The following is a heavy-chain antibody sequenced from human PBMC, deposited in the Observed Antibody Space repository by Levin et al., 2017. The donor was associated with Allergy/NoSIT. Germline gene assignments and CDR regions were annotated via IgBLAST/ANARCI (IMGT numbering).Heavy chain of an antibody. J-gene: IGHJ4*02. D-gene: IGHD3-16*01. Sequence: QSGGSLRLSCAASGFTFDDYAMHWVRQAPGKGLEWVSGITWNSGDIGYADSVKGRFTISRDNAKNSLYLQMNSLRAEDTAFYYCAKAFAPLSLYFDYWGQGTLVTVSS. CDR3: AKAFAPLSLYFDY. CDR2: ITWNSGDI. V-gene: IGHV3-9*01. CDR1: GFTFDDYA.